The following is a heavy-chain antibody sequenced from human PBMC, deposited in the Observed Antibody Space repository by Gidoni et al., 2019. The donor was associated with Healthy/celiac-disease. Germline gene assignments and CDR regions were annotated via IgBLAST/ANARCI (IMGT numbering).Heavy chain of an antibody. CDR1: AFPFSSYA. V-gene: IGHV3-23*01. D-gene: IGHD2-2*02. Sequence: EVQLLASGGGLVQPGGSLRRSCTATAFPFSSYAMSWVRQAPGKGLEWVSAISGSGGSTYYADSVKGRFTNSRVNSKNTLYLQMNSRRAEDTAVYYCAKETYRDFPVSFDYWGQGTLVTVSS. CDR2: ISGSGGST. J-gene: IGHJ4*02. CDR3: AKETYRDFPVSFDY.